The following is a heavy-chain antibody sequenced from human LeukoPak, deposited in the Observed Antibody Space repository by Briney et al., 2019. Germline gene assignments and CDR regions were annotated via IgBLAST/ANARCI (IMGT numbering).Heavy chain of an antibody. CDR1: GLSNYW. V-gene: IGHV3-74*01. CDR3: ARYCTNTNCLPNFYGMDV. J-gene: IGHJ6*02. CDR2: INPAGSTT. D-gene: IGHD2-2*01. Sequence: GGSLRLSCAASGLSNYWVHWVRQAPGKGLVWVSRINPAGSTTNYADSVKGRFTISRDNSKNTLYLQLNSLRVDDTAVYYCARYCTNTNCLPNFYGMDVWGQGTTVTVSS.